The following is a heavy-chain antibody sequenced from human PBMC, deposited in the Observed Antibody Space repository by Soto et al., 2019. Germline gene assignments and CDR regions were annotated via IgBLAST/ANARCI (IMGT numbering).Heavy chain of an antibody. CDR3: ARVNTVAGNFFDH. Sequence: EVQLVESGGGLVQPGGSLRLSCAVSGFTVSSNYMSWVRQAPGKGLEWVSVIYSGGGTYHADSVKGRFTISRDNSKSTLYLQMNSLRAEDTAVYYCARVNTVAGNFFDHWGQGTLVTVSS. CDR1: GFTVSSNY. D-gene: IGHD6-19*01. CDR2: IYSGGGT. V-gene: IGHV3-66*01. J-gene: IGHJ4*02.